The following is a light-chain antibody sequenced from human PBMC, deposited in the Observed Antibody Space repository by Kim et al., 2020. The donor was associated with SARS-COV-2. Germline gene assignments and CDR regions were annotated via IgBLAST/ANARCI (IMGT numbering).Light chain of an antibody. CDR1: KLEDRD. J-gene: IGLJ2*01. V-gene: IGLV3-1*01. Sequence: SYELTQPPSVSVFPGQTASITCSGDKLEDRDVTWYQQKPGQSPAPVIFQDTKRLSGIPERFSGSKSGNTATLTISGTQAIDEAYYHCQVWDSSTKGVFGG. CDR3: QVWDSSTKGV. CDR2: QDT.